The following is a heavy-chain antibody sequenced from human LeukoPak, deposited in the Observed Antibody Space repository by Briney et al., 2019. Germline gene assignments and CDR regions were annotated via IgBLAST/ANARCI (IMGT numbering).Heavy chain of an antibody. CDR3: ARGISDYYDSSGYSPNWFDP. CDR1: GGTFSIYA. CDR2: ISAYNGNT. J-gene: IGHJ5*02. Sequence: ASVNVSCKASGGTFSIYAISWVRQAPGQGLEGMGWISAYNGNTNYAQKLQGRVAMTTDTSTSTAYMELRSLRSDDTAVYYCARGISDYYDSSGYSPNWFDPWGQGTLVTASS. D-gene: IGHD3-22*01. V-gene: IGHV1-18*01.